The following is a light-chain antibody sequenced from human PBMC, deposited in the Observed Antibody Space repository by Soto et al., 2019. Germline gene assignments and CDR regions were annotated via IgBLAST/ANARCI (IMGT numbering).Light chain of an antibody. CDR2: GNN. J-gene: IGLJ3*02. CDR1: ISNIGAGYD. Sequence: QSALTQPPSVSGAPGQRVTISCIGSISNIGAGYDVHWYQQLPGTAPKLLISGNNNRPSGVPDRFSGSKSGTSASLAIAGLQAEDEADYCQSYDNSLSAVVFGGGTKLTVL. V-gene: IGLV1-40*01. CDR3: QSYDNSLSAVV.